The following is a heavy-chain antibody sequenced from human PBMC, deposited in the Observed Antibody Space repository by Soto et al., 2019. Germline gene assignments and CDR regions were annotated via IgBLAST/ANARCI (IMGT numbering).Heavy chain of an antibody. CDR1: GYTFTSYY. D-gene: IGHD6-6*01. J-gene: IGHJ4*02. Sequence: ASVKVSCKASGYTFTSYYMHWVRQAPGQGLEWMGIINPSGGSTSYAQKFQGRVTMTRDTSTSTVYMELSSLRSEDTAVYYCARGDLGIAARPPLYYFDYWAQGPLVPSPQ. CDR2: INPSGGST. V-gene: IGHV1-46*01. CDR3: ARGDLGIAARPPLYYFDY.